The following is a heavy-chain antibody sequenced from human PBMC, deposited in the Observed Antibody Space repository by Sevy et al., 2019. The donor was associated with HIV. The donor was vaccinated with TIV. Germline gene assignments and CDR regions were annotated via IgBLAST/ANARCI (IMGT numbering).Heavy chain of an antibody. V-gene: IGHV3-7*01. CDR1: GFTFSNDP. CDR2: INQDGSEM. J-gene: IGHJ4*02. Sequence: GGSLRLSCAASGFTFSNDPMNWVRQVPGKGPEWVANINQDGSEMYYVDSVKGRFTISRDNAESALYLQMHGLRAEDAATYFCARRYFDLWGQGTVVTVSS. CDR3: ARRYFDL.